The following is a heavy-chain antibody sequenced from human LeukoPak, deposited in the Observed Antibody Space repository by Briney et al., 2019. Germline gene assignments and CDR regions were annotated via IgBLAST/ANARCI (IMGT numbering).Heavy chain of an antibody. CDR1: GYTLTELS. CDR2: FDPEDGET. CDR3: ATVSPQNCSGGSCHYYYYGMDV. D-gene: IGHD2-15*01. J-gene: IGHJ6*02. V-gene: IGHV1-24*01. Sequence: ASVMVSCKVSGYTLTELSMHWVRQAPGKGLEWMGGFDPEDGETIYAQKFQGRVTMTEDTSTDTAYMELSSLRSEDTAVYYCATVSPQNCSGGSCHYYYYGMDVWGQGTTVTVSS.